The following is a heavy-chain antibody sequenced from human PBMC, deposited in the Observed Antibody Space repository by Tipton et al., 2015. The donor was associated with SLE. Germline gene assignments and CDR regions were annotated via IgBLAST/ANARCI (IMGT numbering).Heavy chain of an antibody. V-gene: IGHV4-59*12. D-gene: IGHD1-1*01. Sequence: TLSLTCTVSGGSISSYYWSWIRQPPGKGLEWIGYIYYSGSTNYNPSLKSRVTISVDTSKNQFSLKLSSVTAADTAVYYCARRLGVAAGTKGGQDYWGQGTLVTVSS. CDR2: IYYSGST. CDR1: GGSISSYY. CDR3: ARRLGVAAGTKGGQDY. J-gene: IGHJ4*02.